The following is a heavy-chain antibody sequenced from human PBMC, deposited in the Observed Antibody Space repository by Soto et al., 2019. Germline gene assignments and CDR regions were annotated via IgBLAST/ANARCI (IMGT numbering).Heavy chain of an antibody. J-gene: IGHJ4*02. D-gene: IGHD6-6*01. V-gene: IGHV3-30-3*01. Sequence: LRLSCAASGFTFSSYAMHWVRQAPGKGLEWVAVISYDGSNKYYADSVKGRFTISRDNSKNTLYLQMNSLRAEDTAVYYCARGAGLYSSSDYWGQGTLVT. CDR2: ISYDGSNK. CDR3: ARGAGLYSSSDY. CDR1: GFTFSSYA.